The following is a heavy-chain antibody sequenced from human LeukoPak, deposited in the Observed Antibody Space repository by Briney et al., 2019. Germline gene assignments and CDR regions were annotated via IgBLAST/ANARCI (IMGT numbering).Heavy chain of an antibody. Sequence: SGTLSLTCAVSGGSISSSNWWCLVRQPPGKGLEWIGEIYHSGSTNYNPSLKSRVTISLDKSKNQFSLKLSSVTAAHTAVYYCARGGSSRPLGFYPWGQGTLVTVPS. CDR3: ARGGSSRPLGFYP. V-gene: IGHV4-4*02. D-gene: IGHD6-13*01. CDR2: IYHSGST. CDR1: GGSISSSNW. J-gene: IGHJ5*02.